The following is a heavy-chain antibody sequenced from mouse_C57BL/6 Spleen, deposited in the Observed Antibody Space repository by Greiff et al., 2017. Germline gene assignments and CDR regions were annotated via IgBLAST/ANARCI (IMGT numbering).Heavy chain of an antibody. J-gene: IGHJ4*01. CDR2: ISSGGSYT. CDR3: ARTYYSKEGAMDY. D-gene: IGHD2-5*01. Sequence: EVQVVESGGDLVKPGGSLKLSCAASGFTFSSYGMSWVRQTPDKRLEWVATISSGGSYTYYPDSVKGRFTISRDNAKNTLYLQMSSLKSEDTAMYYCARTYYSKEGAMDYWGQGTSVTVSS. CDR1: GFTFSSYG. V-gene: IGHV5-6*01.